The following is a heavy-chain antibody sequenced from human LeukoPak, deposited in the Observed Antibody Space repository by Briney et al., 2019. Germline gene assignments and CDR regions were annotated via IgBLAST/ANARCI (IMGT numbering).Heavy chain of an antibody. CDR2: ISWNSGSI. D-gene: IGHD2-15*01. Sequence: GGSLRLSCAASGFSFDDYAMHWVRQAPGKGLEWVSGISWNSGSIGYADSVKGRFTISRDNAKNSLYLQMNSLRAEDTALYYCAKGAGSGYYYYGMDVWGQGTTVTVSS. V-gene: IGHV3-9*01. CDR3: AKGAGSGYYYYGMDV. J-gene: IGHJ6*02. CDR1: GFSFDDYA.